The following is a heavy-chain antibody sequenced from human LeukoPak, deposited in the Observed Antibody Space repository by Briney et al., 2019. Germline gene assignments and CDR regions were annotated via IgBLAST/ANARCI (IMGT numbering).Heavy chain of an antibody. J-gene: IGHJ2*01. CDR3: AKDSGSYPTGYFDL. CDR1: GFTFSSYA. Sequence: GGPLRLSCAASGFTFSSYAMSWVRQAPGKGLEWVSAISGSGGSTYYADSVKGRFTISRDNSKNTLYLQMNSLRAEDTAVYYCAKDSGSYPTGYFDLWGRGTLVTVSS. CDR2: ISGSGGST. D-gene: IGHD1-26*01. V-gene: IGHV3-23*01.